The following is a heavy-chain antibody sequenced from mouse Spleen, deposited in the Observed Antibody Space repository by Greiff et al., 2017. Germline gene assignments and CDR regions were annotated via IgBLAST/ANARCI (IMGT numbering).Heavy chain of an antibody. CDR2: IDPSDSYT. CDR3: ARGATVVATRYFDV. V-gene: IGHV1-50*01. J-gene: IGHJ1*03. D-gene: IGHD1-1*01. CDR1: GYTFTSYW. Sequence: QVHVKQSGAELVKPGASVKLSCKASGYTFTSYWMQWVKQRPGQGLEWIGEIDPSDSYTNYNQKFKGKATLTVDTSSSTAYMQLSSLTSEDSAVYYCARGATVVATRYFDVWGTGTTVTVSS.